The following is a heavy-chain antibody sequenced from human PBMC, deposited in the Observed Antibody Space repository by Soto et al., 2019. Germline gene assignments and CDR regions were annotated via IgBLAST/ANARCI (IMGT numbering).Heavy chain of an antibody. J-gene: IGHJ4*02. CDR2: ISSSGSSI. D-gene: IGHD2-15*01. CDR1: GFTFSSYS. Sequence: GGSLRLSCAASGFTFSSYSMNWVRQAPGKGLEWVSSISSSGSSIYYADSVKGRFTISRDNSKNTLYLQMNSLRAEDTAVYYCAKKGVARDFDYWGQGILVTVS. CDR3: AKKGVARDFDY. V-gene: IGHV3-23*01.